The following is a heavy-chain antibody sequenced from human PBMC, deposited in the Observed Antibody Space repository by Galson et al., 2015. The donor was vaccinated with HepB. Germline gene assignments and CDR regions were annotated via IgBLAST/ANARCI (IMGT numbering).Heavy chain of an antibody. V-gene: IGHV3-30-3*01. CDR3: ARSRPITFGGVIVILDY. J-gene: IGHJ4*02. D-gene: IGHD3-16*02. Sequence: SLRLSCAASGFTFSSYAMHWVRQAPGKGLEWVAVISYDGSNKYYADSVKGRFTISRDNSKNTLYLQMNSLRAEDTAVYYCARSRPITFGGVIVILDYWGQGTLVTVSS. CDR2: ISYDGSNK. CDR1: GFTFSSYA.